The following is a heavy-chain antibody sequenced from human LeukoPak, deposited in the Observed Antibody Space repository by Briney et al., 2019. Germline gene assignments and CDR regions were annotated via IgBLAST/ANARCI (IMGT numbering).Heavy chain of an antibody. CDR1: GFTFRSYW. V-gene: IGHV3-7*03. CDR2: INQDGTKQ. J-gene: IGHJ4*02. CDR3: VRRNLFDY. Sequence: GGSLRLSCAVSGFTFRSYWMSWLRQAPGKGLECVASINQDGTKQYYVDSVRGRFTISRDDAKNSVYLQMDNLRVQDTAVYYCVRRNLFDYWGQGTLVTVSS.